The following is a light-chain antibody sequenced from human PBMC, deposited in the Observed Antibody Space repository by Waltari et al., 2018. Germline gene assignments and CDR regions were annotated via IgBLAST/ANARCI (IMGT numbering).Light chain of an antibody. CDR3: QQYEDLPFT. Sequence: DIQMTQSPSSLSASVGDRVTITCQASQDLNNYLNWYQQKPGKAPKLLIYDASNLETGVTSRFSGSGSGTYFTFTISSLQPEDIATFYCQQYEDLPFTFGGGTKVDIK. CDR2: DAS. V-gene: IGKV1-33*01. J-gene: IGKJ4*01. CDR1: QDLNNY.